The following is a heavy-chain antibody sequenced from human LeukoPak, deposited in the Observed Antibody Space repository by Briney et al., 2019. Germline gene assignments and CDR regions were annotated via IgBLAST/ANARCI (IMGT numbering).Heavy chain of an antibody. J-gene: IGHJ6*02. D-gene: IGHD3-10*01. V-gene: IGHV1-2*02. Sequence: ASVKVSCKASGYTFIGHYMHWVRQAPGQGLEWMGWINPNDGATNFAQTFQGRVTMTRDTAINTAYMELSSLRSDDTAVYYCARDFYYYGSGTFMDVWGRGTTVTVS. CDR3: ARDFYYYGSGTFMDV. CDR2: INPNDGAT. CDR1: GYTFIGHY.